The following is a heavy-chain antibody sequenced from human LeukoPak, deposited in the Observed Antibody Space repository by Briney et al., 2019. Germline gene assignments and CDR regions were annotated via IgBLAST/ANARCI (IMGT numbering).Heavy chain of an antibody. CDR1: GFTFSSYA. D-gene: IGHD5-24*01. J-gene: IGHJ4*02. Sequence: PGGSLRLSCAASGFTFSSYAMSWVRQAPGKGLEWVSGISGSGGTTYYADSVKGRFTISRDNSKNTLYLQVNSLGAQDTAVYYCAKDRVLATVVFDYWGQGTLVTVSS. CDR3: AKDRVLATVVFDY. V-gene: IGHV3-23*01. CDR2: ISGSGGTT.